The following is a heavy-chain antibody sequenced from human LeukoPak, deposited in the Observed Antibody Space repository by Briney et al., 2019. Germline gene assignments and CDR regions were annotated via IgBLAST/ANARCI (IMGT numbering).Heavy chain of an antibody. CDR1: GFTFSDYY. Sequence: PGGSLRLSCAASGFTFSDYYMSWIRQAPGKGLEWVAVISCDGSNKYYADSAKGRFTISRDNSKNTLYLQMNSLRAEDTAVYYCARVPQVAFDIWGQGTMVTVSS. V-gene: IGHV3-30*03. CDR3: ARVPQVAFDI. J-gene: IGHJ3*02. CDR2: ISCDGSNK.